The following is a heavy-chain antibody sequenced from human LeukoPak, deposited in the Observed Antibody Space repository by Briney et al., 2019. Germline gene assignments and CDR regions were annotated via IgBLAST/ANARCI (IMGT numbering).Heavy chain of an antibody. Sequence: ASVKVSCKASGYAFNVHGITWVRQAPGRGLEWMGWISAYKGNTNYAAKFQGRVTMTTDTSTSTGYMELTSLRSDDTAVYYCARTLGGNYVEMATGVDLWGRGTLVIVSS. J-gene: IGHJ2*01. CDR1: GYAFNVHG. CDR2: ISAYKGNT. D-gene: IGHD5-24*01. CDR3: ARTLGGNYVEMATGVDL. V-gene: IGHV1-18*01.